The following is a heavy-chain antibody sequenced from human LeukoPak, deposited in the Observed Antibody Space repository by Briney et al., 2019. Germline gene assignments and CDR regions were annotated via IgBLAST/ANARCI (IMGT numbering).Heavy chain of an antibody. V-gene: IGHV4-30-2*01. CDR1: GGSISSGGYY. D-gene: IGHD5-24*01. Sequence: SQTLSLTCTVSGGSISSGGYYWSWIRQPPGKGLEWIGYIYHSGSTYYNPSLKSRVTISVDRSKNQFSLKLSSVTAADTAVYYCARVRDGYNRLWDYWGQGTLVTVSS. J-gene: IGHJ4*02. CDR3: ARVRDGYNRLWDY. CDR2: IYHSGST.